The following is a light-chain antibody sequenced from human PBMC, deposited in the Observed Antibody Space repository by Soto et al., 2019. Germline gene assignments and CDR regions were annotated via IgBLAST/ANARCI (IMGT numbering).Light chain of an antibody. CDR1: QSLFYASINTNY. J-gene: IGKJ5*01. Sequence: DIVMTQAPESLAVSLGERATINCKSRQSLFYASINTNYLAWYQQKPRQPPKLLIYWASIRGSGVPDRVSGSGSGTDFTLTSSSLQAEDVAVYYCQQYFDNSITFGQGTRLEIK. CDR2: WAS. V-gene: IGKV4-1*01. CDR3: QQYFDNSIT.